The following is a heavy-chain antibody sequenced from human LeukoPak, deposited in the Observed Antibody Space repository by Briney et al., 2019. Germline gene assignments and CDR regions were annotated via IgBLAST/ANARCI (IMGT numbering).Heavy chain of an antibody. Sequence: VASAWLSCTASLGTLSSYAISWVRQAPGQGLEWMGGIIPIFVTANYAQKLQGRVTITADESTSTAYMELSSLRSEDTAVYYCAISTKRGYSYGFDYWGQGTLVTVSS. CDR2: IIPIFVTA. D-gene: IGHD5-18*01. V-gene: IGHV1-69*01. J-gene: IGHJ4*02. CDR1: LGTLSSYA. CDR3: AISTKRGYSYGFDY.